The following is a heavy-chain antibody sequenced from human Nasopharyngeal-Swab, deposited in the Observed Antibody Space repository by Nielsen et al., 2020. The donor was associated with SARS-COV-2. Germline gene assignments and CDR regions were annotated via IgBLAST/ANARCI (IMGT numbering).Heavy chain of an antibody. V-gene: IGHV3-9*01. J-gene: IGHJ4*02. CDR2: ISLNSGSI. CDR1: GLSFDDNV. Sequence: FLRLSFEPPGLSFDDNVCNGVGQAQGKGLEWVSGISLNSGSIGYADSVRGRFTISRDNSENSLFLQMSSLRTEDTALYYCAKDLGITVAGTGQDYWGQGTLVTVSS. D-gene: IGHD6-19*01. CDR3: AKDLGITVAGTGQDY.